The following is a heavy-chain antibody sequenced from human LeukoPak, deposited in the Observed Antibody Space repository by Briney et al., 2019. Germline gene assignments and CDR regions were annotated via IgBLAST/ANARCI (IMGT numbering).Heavy chain of an antibody. J-gene: IGHJ4*02. CDR2: ISSGSSHI. CDR1: GFTFNDCS. D-gene: IGHD6-13*01. V-gene: IGHV3-21*01. CDR3: ARKVYSSSWQTSVGPDY. Sequence: NPGGSLRLSCAASGFTFNDCSMNWVRQAPGKGLEWVSSISSGSSHIYYADSVKGRFTISRDNAKNSLYLQMNSLRAEDTAVYYCARKVYSSSWQTSVGPDYWGQGTLVTVSS.